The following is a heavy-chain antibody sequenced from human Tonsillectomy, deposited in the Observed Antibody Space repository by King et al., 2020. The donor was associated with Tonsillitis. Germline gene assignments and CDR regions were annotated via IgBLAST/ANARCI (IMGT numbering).Heavy chain of an antibody. CDR2: IYSGGSST. CDR3: AKGALDYFDY. Sequence: VQLVESGGGLVQPGGSLRLSCAASGFTFSSYAMSWVRQAPGKGLEWVSVIYSGGSSTHYADSVKGRFTISRDNSKNTLYLQMNSLRAEDTAVYYCAKGALDYFDYWGQGTLVTVSS. D-gene: IGHD3-3*02. J-gene: IGHJ4*02. V-gene: IGHV3-23*03. CDR1: GFTFSSYA.